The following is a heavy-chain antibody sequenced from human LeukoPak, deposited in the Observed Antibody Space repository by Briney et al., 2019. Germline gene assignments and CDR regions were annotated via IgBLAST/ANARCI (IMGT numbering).Heavy chain of an antibody. CDR1: GGSISNYY. J-gene: IGHJ1*01. CDR2: IYYSGST. CDR3: ARHGGDSSVNGIQH. D-gene: IGHD3-22*01. Sequence: SETLSLTCTVSGGSISNYYWSWIRQPPGKGLEWIGYIYYSGSTNYNPSLKSRVTISVDTSKNQFSLKLSSVTAADTAVYYCARHGGDSSVNGIQHWGQGTLVTVSS. V-gene: IGHV4-59*08.